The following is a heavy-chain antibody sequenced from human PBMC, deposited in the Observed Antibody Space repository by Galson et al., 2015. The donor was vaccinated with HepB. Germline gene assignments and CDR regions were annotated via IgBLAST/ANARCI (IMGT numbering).Heavy chain of an antibody. J-gene: IGHJ6*02. CDR2: ISSDGTTK. CDR1: GFTFSNYG. D-gene: IGHD5-12*01. V-gene: IGHV3-30*04. CDR3: ARIGDGYDHMGVYFNNGMDV. Sequence: SLRLSCAAFGFTFSNYGFHWIRQPPGKGLEWVAVISSDGTTKNYADSVKGRFTISRDNSESTLSLEMNGLRSDDRAVYYCARIGDGYDHMGVYFNNGMDVWGQGTTVTVAS.